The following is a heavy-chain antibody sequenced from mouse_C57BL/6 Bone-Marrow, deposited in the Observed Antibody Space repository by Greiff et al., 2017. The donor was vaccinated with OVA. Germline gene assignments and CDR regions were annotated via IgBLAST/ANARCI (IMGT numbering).Heavy chain of an antibody. V-gene: IGHV3-8*01. D-gene: IGHD1-1*01. Sequence: ESGPGLAKPSQTLSLTCSVTGYSITSDYWNWIRKFPGNKLEYMGYISYSGSTYYNPSLKSRISITRDTSKNQYYLQLNSVTTEDTATYYCARSPHYYGSSYWYYFDYWGQGTTLTVSS. CDR1: GYSITSDY. CDR2: ISYSGST. CDR3: ARSPHYYGSSYWYYFDY. J-gene: IGHJ2*01.